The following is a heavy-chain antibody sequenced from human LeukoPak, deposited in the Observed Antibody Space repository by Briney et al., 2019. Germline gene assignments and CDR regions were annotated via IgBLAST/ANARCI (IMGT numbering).Heavy chain of an antibody. D-gene: IGHD3-9*01. CDR3: ARSYFDWLLEPFDY. V-gene: IGHV4-4*02. CDR2: IYHSGST. J-gene: IGHJ4*02. CDR1: GGSISSSHW. Sequence: SGTLSLTCAVSGGSISSSHWWSWVRQPPGKGLEWIGEIYHSGSTNYNPSLKSRVTISVDTSKNQFSLKLSSVTAADTAVYYCARSYFDWLLEPFDYWGQGTLVTVSS.